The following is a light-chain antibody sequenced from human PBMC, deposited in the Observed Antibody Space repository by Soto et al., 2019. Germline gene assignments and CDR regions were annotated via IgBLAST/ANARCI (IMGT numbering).Light chain of an antibody. CDR2: GNS. Sequence: QSALTQPPSVSGAPGQRVTISCTGSSSNIGAGYDVHWYQQLPGTAPKLLIYGNSNRPSGVPDRFSGSKSGTSASLAITGLQAEDVVDYYCQSYDSSLSAYVFGTGTKVTVL. V-gene: IGLV1-40*01. CDR3: QSYDSSLSAYV. J-gene: IGLJ1*01. CDR1: SSNIGAGYD.